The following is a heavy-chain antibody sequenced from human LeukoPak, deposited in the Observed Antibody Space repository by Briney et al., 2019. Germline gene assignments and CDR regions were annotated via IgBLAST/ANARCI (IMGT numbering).Heavy chain of an antibody. CDR2: MKPNSGNT. V-gene: IGHV1-8*01. Sequence: GASVKVSCKASGYTFTSYDINWVRQATRQGLEWMGWMKPNSGNTGYAQKFHGRVTMTRNTSISTAYMELSSLRSEDTAVYYCARDKTGTAEGGWFDPWGQGTLVTVSS. J-gene: IGHJ5*02. D-gene: IGHD1-1*01. CDR3: ARDKTGTAEGGWFDP. CDR1: GYTFTSYD.